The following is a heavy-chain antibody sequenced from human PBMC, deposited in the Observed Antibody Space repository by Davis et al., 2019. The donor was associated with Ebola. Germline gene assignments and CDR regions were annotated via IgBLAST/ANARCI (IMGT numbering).Heavy chain of an antibody. CDR1: GGSFSGYY. CDR3: ARSNQWLVRGFDY. J-gene: IGHJ4*02. D-gene: IGHD6-19*01. Sequence: SETLSLTCAVYGGSFSGYYWSWIRQPPGKGLEWIGEINHSGSTNYNPSLKSRVTISVDTSKNQFSLKLSSVTAADTAVYYCARSNQWLVRGFDYWGQGTLVTVS. V-gene: IGHV4-34*01. CDR2: INHSGST.